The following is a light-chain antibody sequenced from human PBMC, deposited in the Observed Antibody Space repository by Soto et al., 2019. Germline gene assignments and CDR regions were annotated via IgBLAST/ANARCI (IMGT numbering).Light chain of an antibody. Sequence: QSVLTQPPSVSGAPGQRVTISCTGSSSDTGAGYDVHWYRQAPGTAPKLLIYDNINRPSGVPDRFSGSKSGTSASLAITGLQAEDEADYYCQSYDNSLNTYVFGTGTKLTVL. V-gene: IGLV1-40*01. J-gene: IGLJ1*01. CDR3: QSYDNSLNTYV. CDR2: DNI. CDR1: SSDTGAGYD.